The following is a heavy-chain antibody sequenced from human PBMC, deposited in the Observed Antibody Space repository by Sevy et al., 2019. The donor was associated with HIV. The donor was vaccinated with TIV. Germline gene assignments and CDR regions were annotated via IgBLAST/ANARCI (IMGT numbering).Heavy chain of an antibody. Sequence: GGSLRLSCAASGFTFSNYAMNWVRQTPGKGLEWVSSISGSGDNTYYADSVKGRFTISRDISYNTVTLQMSSLRAEDMAVYYCAKNENFWCGYVAMDVWGQGTTVTVSS. CDR3: AKNENFWCGYVAMDV. D-gene: IGHD3-3*01. CDR2: ISGSGDNT. CDR1: GFTFSNYA. J-gene: IGHJ6*02. V-gene: IGHV3-23*01.